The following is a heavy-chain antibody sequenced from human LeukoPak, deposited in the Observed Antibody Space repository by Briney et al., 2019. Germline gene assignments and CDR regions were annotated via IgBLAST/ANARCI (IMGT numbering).Heavy chain of an antibody. V-gene: IGHV4-39*01. J-gene: IGHJ4*02. Sequence: SETLSLTCSVSGGLITSTIHYWAWIRQPPGKGPEWIASIYYNGITYYNASLESRVTMSVDTSRNQFSLRLNSVSAANTSVYYCARQPTVRRGAVASNFDYWGQGTLVTVSS. CDR1: GGLITSTIHY. CDR3: ARQPTVRRGAVASNFDY. CDR2: IYYNGIT. D-gene: IGHD6-19*01.